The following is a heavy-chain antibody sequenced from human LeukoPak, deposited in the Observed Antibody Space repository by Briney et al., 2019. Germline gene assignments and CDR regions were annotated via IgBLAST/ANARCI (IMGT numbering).Heavy chain of an antibody. CDR1: GFTFSNYW. D-gene: IGHD3-22*01. V-gene: IGHV3-7*03. J-gene: IGHJ4*02. CDR2: IKQDGSEK. Sequence: PGGSLRLSCAASGFTFSNYWMSWVRQAPGKGLEWVANIKQDGSEKYYVDSVKGRFTISRDNSKNTLYLQMNSLRAEDTAVYYCANHYYDSSGYFFDYWGQGTLVTVSS. CDR3: ANHYYDSSGYFFDY.